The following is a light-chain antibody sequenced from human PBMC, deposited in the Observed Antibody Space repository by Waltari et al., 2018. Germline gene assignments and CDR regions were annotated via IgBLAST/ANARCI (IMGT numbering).Light chain of an antibody. CDR3: QQYNDWPYT. CDR1: QSVRTN. J-gene: IGKJ2*01. V-gene: IGKV3-15*01. CDR2: GTS. Sequence: EIVMTQSPVTLSVSPGERAALSCRPSQSVRTNLAWYQQGPGQTPRLLISGTSTRATAIPARFSGSGSGTEFTLTISSLQSEDFAVYYCQQYNDWPYTFGQGTKLEIK.